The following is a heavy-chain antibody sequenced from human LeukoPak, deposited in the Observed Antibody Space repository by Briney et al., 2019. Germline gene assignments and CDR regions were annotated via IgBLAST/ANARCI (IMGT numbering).Heavy chain of an antibody. D-gene: IGHD3-22*01. V-gene: IGHV1-8*01. J-gene: IGHJ4*02. CDR3: ARRKDDSSGWYYAY. CDR1: GYTFTSYD. CDR2: MNPNSGNT. Sequence: GASVKVSCKASGYTFTSYDINWVRQATGQGLEWMGWMNPNSGNTGYAQKFQGRVTMTRNTSISTAYMELSSLRSEDTAVHYCARRKDDSSGWYYAYWGQGTLVTVSS.